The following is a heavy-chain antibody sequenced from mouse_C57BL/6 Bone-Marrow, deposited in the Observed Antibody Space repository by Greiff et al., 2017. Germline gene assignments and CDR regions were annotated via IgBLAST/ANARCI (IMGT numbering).Heavy chain of an antibody. Sequence: QVQLQQPGAELVKPGASVKVSCKASGYTFTSYWMHWVKQRPGQGLEWIGRIHPSDGDTNYNQKFKGKATLTVDKSSSTAYMQLSRLTSEDAAVYYCAIVVSTDYAKYYWGKGTSVTVSS. CDR1: GYTFTSYW. CDR3: AIVVSTDYAKYY. D-gene: IGHD1-1*01. CDR2: IHPSDGDT. J-gene: IGHJ4*01. V-gene: IGHV1-74*01.